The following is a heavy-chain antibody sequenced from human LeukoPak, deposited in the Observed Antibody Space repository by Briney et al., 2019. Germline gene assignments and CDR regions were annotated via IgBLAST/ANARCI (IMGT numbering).Heavy chain of an antibody. V-gene: IGHV3-23*01. CDR2: ISGSGGST. Sequence: GGSLGLSCATSGFTFSSYAMSWVRQAPGKGLEWVSAISGSGGSTYYADSVKGRSTISRDNSKNTLYLQMNSLRGEDTAVYYCAKGGPSSGWYHFDYWGQGTLVTVSS. CDR1: GFTFSSYA. D-gene: IGHD6-19*01. CDR3: AKGGPSSGWYHFDY. J-gene: IGHJ4*02.